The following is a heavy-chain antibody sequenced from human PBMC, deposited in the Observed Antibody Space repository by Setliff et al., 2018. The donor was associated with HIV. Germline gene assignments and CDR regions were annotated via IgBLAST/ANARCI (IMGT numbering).Heavy chain of an antibody. J-gene: IGHJ5*02. CDR3: ARPGLGYSYGGKIDP. CDR1: GGSISSSSYY. CDR2: IYYSGST. D-gene: IGHD5-18*01. V-gene: IGHV4-39*01. Sequence: SETLSLTCTVSGGSISSSSYYWGWIRQPPGKGLEWIGSIYYSGSTYYNPSLESRVTISVDTSKNQFSLKLSSVTAADTAVYYCARPGLGYSYGGKIDPWGQGTLVTSPQ.